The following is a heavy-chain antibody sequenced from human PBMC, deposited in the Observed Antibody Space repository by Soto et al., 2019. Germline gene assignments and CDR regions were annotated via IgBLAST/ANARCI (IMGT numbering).Heavy chain of an antibody. Sequence: SETLSLTCVVSGGSISSSNWWSWVRQSPGKGLEWIGEIYHTGITNYNPSLKSRVNISVDKSNNQFSLMLRSVTAADTAVYYCATLPPRIVVVVTPXPTWGQGTLVTVSS. CDR3: ATLPPRIVVVVTPXPT. V-gene: IGHV4-4*02. CDR2: IYHTGIT. CDR1: GGSISSSNW. J-gene: IGHJ5*02. D-gene: IGHD2-15*01.